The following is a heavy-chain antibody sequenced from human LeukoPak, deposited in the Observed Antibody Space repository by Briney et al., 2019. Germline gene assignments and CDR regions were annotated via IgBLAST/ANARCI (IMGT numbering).Heavy chain of an antibody. CDR2: ISSYNGNT. CDR3: ARVIWGRLGFCDY. CDR1: GYTFTSYD. V-gene: IGHV1-18*01. J-gene: IGHJ4*02. D-gene: IGHD3-16*01. Sequence: GASVKVSCKASGYTFTSYDINWVRQATGQGLEWMGWISSYNGNTNYAQKLQGRVTMTTDTSTSTAYMELRSLRSDDTAVYHCARVIWGRLGFCDYWGQGTLVTVSS.